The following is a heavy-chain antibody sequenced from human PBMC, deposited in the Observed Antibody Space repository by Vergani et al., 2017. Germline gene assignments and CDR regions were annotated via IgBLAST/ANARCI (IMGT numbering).Heavy chain of an antibody. CDR2: IHYSENT. CDR3: ASDTHSGQRADR. V-gene: IGHV4-59*11. D-gene: IGHD6-19*01. Sequence: QVQLQESGPGLVKPSETLSLTCSVSFDSIRNLYCNWIRQPTGKGLEWIGSIHYSENTNYNPSLKTRVTISVDTSKNQFSLTLTSVTAADTAVYYCASDTHSGQRADRWGQGILVTVTS. J-gene: IGHJ5*02. CDR1: FDSIRNLY.